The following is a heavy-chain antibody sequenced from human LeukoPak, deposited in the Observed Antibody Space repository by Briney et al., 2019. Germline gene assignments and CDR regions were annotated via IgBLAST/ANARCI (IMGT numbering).Heavy chain of an antibody. CDR3: ARQFTHTDIVVVPAATGFDP. J-gene: IGHJ5*02. D-gene: IGHD2-2*01. CDR2: IYPGDSDT. CDR1: GYSFTSYW. V-gene: IGHV5-51*01. Sequence: GESLKISCKGSGYSFTSYWIGWVRQMPGKGLEWMGIIYPGDSDTGYSPSFQGQVTISADKSISTAYLQWSSLKASDTAMYYCARQFTHTDIVVVPAATGFDPWGQGTLVTVSS.